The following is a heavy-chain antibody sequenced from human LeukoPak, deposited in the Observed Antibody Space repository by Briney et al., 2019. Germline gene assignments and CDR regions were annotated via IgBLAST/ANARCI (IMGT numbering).Heavy chain of an antibody. Sequence: SETLSLTCAVYGGSFSGYYWSWIRQPPGKGLEWIGEINHSGSTNYNPSLKSRVTISVDTSKNQFSLKLSSVTAADTAVYYCATHQGQFGDPSFDYWGQGTLVTVSS. V-gene: IGHV4-34*01. J-gene: IGHJ4*02. D-gene: IGHD3-10*01. CDR2: INHSGST. CDR1: GGSFSGYY. CDR3: ATHQGQFGDPSFDY.